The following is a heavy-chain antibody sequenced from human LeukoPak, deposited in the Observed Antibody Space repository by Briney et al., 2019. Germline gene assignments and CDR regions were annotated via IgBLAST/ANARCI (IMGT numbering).Heavy chain of an antibody. J-gene: IGHJ4*02. CDR1: GFTFSSYG. CDR3: AKGDYGDGPPDY. Sequence: GGSLRLSCAASGFTFSSYGMHWVRQAPGKGLEWVAVIPYDGSNKYYADSVKGRFTISRDNSKNTLYLQMNSLRAEDTAVYYCAKGDYGDGPPDYWGQGTLVTVSS. CDR2: IPYDGSNK. D-gene: IGHD4-17*01. V-gene: IGHV3-30*18.